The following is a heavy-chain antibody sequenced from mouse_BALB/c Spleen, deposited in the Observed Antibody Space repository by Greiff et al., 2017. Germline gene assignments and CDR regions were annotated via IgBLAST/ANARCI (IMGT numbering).Heavy chain of an antibody. J-gene: IGHJ3*01. V-gene: IGHV1-4*01. CDR3: AREEILRLPWCAY. D-gene: IGHD1-2*01. Sequence: VQLQQSGAELARPGASVKMSCKASGYTFTSYTMHWVKQRPGQGLEWIGYINPSSGYTNYTQKFKDKATLTADKSSSTAYMQLSSLTSEDSAVYYGAREEILRLPWCAYWGEGTLGTVSA. CDR1: GYTFTSYT. CDR2: INPSSGYT.